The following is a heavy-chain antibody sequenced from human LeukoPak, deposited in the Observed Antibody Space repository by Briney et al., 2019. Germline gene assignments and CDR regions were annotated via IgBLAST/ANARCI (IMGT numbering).Heavy chain of an antibody. CDR3: ATWDVYGGWRFDY. D-gene: IGHD4-23*01. Sequence: GGSLRLSCAASGFTFSSYGMSWVRQAPGKGLEWVSAISDSGGSTYYADSVKGRFTISRDNSKNTLYLQMNSLRAEDTAVYYCATWDVYGGWRFDYWGQGTLVTVSS. V-gene: IGHV3-23*01. CDR1: GFTFSSYG. J-gene: IGHJ4*02. CDR2: ISDSGGST.